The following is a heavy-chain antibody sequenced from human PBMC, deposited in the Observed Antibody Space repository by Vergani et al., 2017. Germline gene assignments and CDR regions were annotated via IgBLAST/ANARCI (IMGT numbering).Heavy chain of an antibody. CDR2: MSSGDSI. J-gene: IGHJ6*02. CDR3: ARETDTGSSVSYNYYAMDV. D-gene: IGHD3-9*01. Sequence: EVQLVESGGGVVQPGGSLRLSCAASGFTFSSYGMHWVRQAPGKGLEWISYMSSGDSIYYADSVKGRFTVSRDNTKNTLYLQMNSLRAEDTAVYYCARETDTGSSVSYNYYAMDVWGQGTTVSVSS. CDR1: GFTFSSYG. V-gene: IGHV3-48*04.